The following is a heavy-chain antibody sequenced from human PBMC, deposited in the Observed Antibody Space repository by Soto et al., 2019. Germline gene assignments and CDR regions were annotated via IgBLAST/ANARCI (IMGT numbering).Heavy chain of an antibody. D-gene: IGHD2-21*02. CDR2: IYPSGST. CDR3: ARLLGTAVFDH. J-gene: IGHJ4*02. V-gene: IGHV4-4*09. CDR1: GGSISGYH. Sequence: QVQLRESGPGLVKASETLSLTCTVSGGSISGYHWSRIRQTPGKGLEWIGKIYPSGSTDYNPSLNSPVIISADTSKNQVSLKLSPVTAADTAIYYCARLLGTAVFDHWGQGTLVTVSS.